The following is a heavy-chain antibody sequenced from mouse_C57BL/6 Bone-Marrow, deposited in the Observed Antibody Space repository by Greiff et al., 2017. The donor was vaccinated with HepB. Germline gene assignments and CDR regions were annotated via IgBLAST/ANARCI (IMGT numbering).Heavy chain of an antibody. V-gene: IGHV5-12*01. Sequence: DVQLVESGGGLVQPGGSLKLSCAASGFTFSDYYMYWVRQTPEKRLEWVAYISNGGGSTYYPDTVKGRFTISRDNAKNTLYLQMSRLKSEDTAMYYCARRPSYYYGSSGDYWGQGTSVTVSS. D-gene: IGHD1-1*01. J-gene: IGHJ4*01. CDR1: GFTFSDYY. CDR2: ISNGGGST. CDR3: ARRPSYYYGSSGDY.